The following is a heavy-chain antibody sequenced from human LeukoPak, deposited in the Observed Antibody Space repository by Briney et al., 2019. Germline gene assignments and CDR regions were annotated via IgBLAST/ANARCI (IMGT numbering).Heavy chain of an antibody. D-gene: IGHD3-22*01. CDR1: GGSISSYY. V-gene: IGHV4-4*07. Sequence: SKTLSLTCTVSGGSISSYYWSWIRQPAGKGLEWIGRIYTSGSTNYNPSLKSRVTMSVDTSKNQFSLKLSSVTAADTAVYYCARDAYYYDSSGYYRFDYWGQGTLVTVSS. CDR3: ARDAYYYDSSGYYRFDY. J-gene: IGHJ4*02. CDR2: IYTSGST.